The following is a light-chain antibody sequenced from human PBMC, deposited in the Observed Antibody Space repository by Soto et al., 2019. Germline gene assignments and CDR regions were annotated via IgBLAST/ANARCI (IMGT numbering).Light chain of an antibody. V-gene: IGKV1-39*01. J-gene: IGKJ2*01. CDR2: AAS. CDR1: QSISTY. Sequence: IQMTQSPSSLSASVGDRVTITCRASQSISTYLNWYQQKPGKTPKLLIYAASSLHSGVPSRFSASGSGADLTLTISSLPPEDFATYYCQQSYSTQYTFGQATKLEIK. CDR3: QQSYSTQYT.